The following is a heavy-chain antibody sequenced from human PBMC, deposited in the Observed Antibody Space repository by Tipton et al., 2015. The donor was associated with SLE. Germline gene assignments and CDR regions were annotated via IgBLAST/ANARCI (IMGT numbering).Heavy chain of an antibody. J-gene: IGHJ4*02. CDR2: IYHSGST. Sequence: TLSLTCAVSGGSISSSNWWSWARQPPGNGLEWIGEIYHSGSTNYNPPLKSRVTISVDKSKNQFSLKLSSVTAADTAVYYCAREVSSSWYPFDYWGQGTLVTVSS. CDR1: GGSISSSNW. CDR3: AREVSSSWYPFDY. V-gene: IGHV4-4*02. D-gene: IGHD6-13*01.